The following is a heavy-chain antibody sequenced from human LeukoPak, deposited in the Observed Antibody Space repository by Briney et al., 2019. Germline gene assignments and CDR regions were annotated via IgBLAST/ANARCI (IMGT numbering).Heavy chain of an antibody. CDR3: ARDRVEVRDGYNGWFDP. D-gene: IGHD5-24*01. Sequence: PSETLSLTCTVSGDSISSSSYYWGWIRQPPGKGLEWIGSIYYSGSTYYNPSLKSRVTISVDTSKNQFSLKLSSVTAADTAVYYCARDRVEVRDGYNGWFDPWGQGTLVTVSS. CDR1: GDSISSSSYY. CDR2: IYYSGST. J-gene: IGHJ5*02. V-gene: IGHV4-39*07.